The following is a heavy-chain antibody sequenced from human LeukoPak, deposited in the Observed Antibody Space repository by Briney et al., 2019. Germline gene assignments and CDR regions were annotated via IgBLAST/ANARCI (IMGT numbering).Heavy chain of an antibody. D-gene: IGHD1-7*01. J-gene: IGHJ3*02. CDR3: AREAHRAGTTYAFDI. Sequence: SQTLSLTCTVSGGSISSGGYYWSWIRQPPGKGLEWIGYIYHSGSTYYNPSLKSRVTISVDRSKNQFSLKLSSVTAADTAVYYCAREAHRAGTTYAFDIWGQGTMVTVSS. CDR1: GGSISSGGYY. CDR2: IYHSGST. V-gene: IGHV4-30-2*01.